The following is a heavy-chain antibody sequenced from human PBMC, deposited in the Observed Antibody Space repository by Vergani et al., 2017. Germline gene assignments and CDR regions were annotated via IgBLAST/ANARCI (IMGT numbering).Heavy chain of an antibody. Sequence: QVQLQESGPGLVKPSETLSLTCTVSGGSISSYYWSWIRQPPGEGLEWIGYIYYSGSSNYNPTLNSRGPRSIDTSKNQFSLKRSAVTAADTAVYYWARLAGTDENWFDPWGQGTLVTVSS. CDR2: IYYSGSS. V-gene: IGHV4-59*08. CDR3: ARLAGTDENWFDP. CDR1: GGSISSYY. D-gene: IGHD1-1*01. J-gene: IGHJ5*02.